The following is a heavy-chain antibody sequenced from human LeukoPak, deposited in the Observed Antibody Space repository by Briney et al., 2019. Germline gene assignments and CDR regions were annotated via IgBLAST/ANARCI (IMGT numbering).Heavy chain of an antibody. CDR2: IYYSGST. J-gene: IGHJ4*02. D-gene: IGHD2-15*01. CDR3: ARLGGYCSGGSCYEQFDY. V-gene: IGHV4-59*08. Sequence: SETLSLTCTLSGGSISSYYWSSIRQPPGKGLEWIGVIYYSGSTNYNPSLKSRVTISVDTSKNQFSLNLSSVTAADTAVYYCARLGGYCSGGSCYEQFDYWGQGTLVTVSS. CDR1: GGSISSYY.